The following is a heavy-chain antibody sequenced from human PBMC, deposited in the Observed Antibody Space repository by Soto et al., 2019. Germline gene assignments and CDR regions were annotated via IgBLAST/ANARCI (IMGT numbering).Heavy chain of an antibody. CDR3: ARDGLGSKWDFDR. V-gene: IGHV3-30*03. Sequence: PGGSLRLSCGAPGVTFKDYGMHWVRQAPGKGLEWVAVISYDGKQTYYADSVKGRFTISKDKSKRTLFLQMNSLRVDDTAVYYCARDGLGSKWDFDRWVLVNRVTVAS. CDR1: GVTFKDYG. J-gene: IGHJ2*01. CDR2: ISYDGKQT. D-gene: IGHD3-16*01.